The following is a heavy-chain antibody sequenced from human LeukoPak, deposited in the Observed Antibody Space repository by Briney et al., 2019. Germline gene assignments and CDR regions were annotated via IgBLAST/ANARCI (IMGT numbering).Heavy chain of an antibody. Sequence: SETLSLTCTVSGGSISSSTYYWGWIRQPPGKGLESIGSIYYSGSTYYNPSLKSRVTISVDTSKNQFSLKLSSVTAADTAVYYCARDGPVYSGIQEEGGWFDPWGQGTLVTVSS. J-gene: IGHJ5*02. V-gene: IGHV4-39*07. CDR1: GGSISSSTYY. D-gene: IGHD1-26*01. CDR3: ARDGPVYSGIQEEGGWFDP. CDR2: IYYSGST.